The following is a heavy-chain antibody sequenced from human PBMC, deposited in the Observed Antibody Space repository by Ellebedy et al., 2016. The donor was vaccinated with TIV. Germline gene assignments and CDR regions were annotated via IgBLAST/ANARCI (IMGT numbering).Heavy chain of an antibody. D-gene: IGHD1-14*01. CDR2: ISSSSHYI. V-gene: IGHV3-21*04. J-gene: IGHJ4*02. CDR1: TFTFSNYT. CDR3: SKDLTGYSLYYFDS. Sequence: GGSLRLXXAASTFTFSNYTMNWVRQAPGKGLEWVSCISSSSHYIYYADSVKGRFTISRDNANNSLLLQMNSLRLEDTALYYCSKDLTGYSLYYFDSWGQGTLVTVSS.